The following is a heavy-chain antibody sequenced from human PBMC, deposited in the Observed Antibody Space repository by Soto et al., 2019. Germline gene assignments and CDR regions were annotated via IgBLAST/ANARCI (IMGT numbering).Heavy chain of an antibody. CDR1: GGSISSSNW. D-gene: IGHD3-9*01. CDR3: ARGYRFYDILTGYYHYYYYGIDV. V-gene: IGHV4-4*02. CDR2: IYHSGST. J-gene: IGHJ6*02. Sequence: SETLSLTCAVSGGSISSSNWWSWVRQPPGKGLEWIGEIYHSGSTNYNPSLKSRVTISVDKSKNQFSLKLSSVTAADTAVYYCARGYRFYDILTGYYHYYYYGIDVWAQGTTVTVSS.